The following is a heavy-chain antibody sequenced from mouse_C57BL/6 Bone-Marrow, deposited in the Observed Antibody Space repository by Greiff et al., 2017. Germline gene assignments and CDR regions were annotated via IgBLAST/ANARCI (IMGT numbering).Heavy chain of an antibody. J-gene: IGHJ3*01. V-gene: IGHV1-59*01. CDR3: ARDPSYSSWFAY. Sequence: QVQLQQPGAELVRPGTSVKLSCKASGYTFTSYWMHWVKQRPGQGLEWIGVIDPSDSYTNYNQKFKGKATLTVDTSSSTAYMQLSSLTSEDSAVYYCARDPSYSSWFAYWGQGTLVTVSA. CDR2: IDPSDSYT. D-gene: IGHD2-12*01. CDR1: GYTFTSYW.